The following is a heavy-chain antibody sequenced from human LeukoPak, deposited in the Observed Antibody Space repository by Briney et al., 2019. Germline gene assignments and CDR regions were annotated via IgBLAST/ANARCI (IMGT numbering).Heavy chain of an antibody. Sequence: SETLSLTCAVYGGSFSGYYWSWLRQPPGKGLEWIGEINHSGSTNYNPSLKSRVTISVDTSKNQFSLKLSSVTAADTAVYYCARAFSSSWLTYYYYYMDVWGKGTTVTVSS. CDR1: GGSFSGYY. D-gene: IGHD6-13*01. CDR3: ARAFSSSWLTYYYYYMDV. V-gene: IGHV4-34*01. CDR2: INHSGST. J-gene: IGHJ6*03.